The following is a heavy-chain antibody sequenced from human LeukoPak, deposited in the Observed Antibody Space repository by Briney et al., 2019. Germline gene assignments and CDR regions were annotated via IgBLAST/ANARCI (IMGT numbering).Heavy chain of an antibody. CDR2: IYYSGST. CDR1: GGSISSSSYY. J-gene: IGHJ4*02. V-gene: IGHV4-39*01. CDR3: ARHGPVGATREYFDY. D-gene: IGHD1-26*01. Sequence: SETLSLTCTVSGGSISSSSYYWGWIRQPPGKGLEWIGSIYYSGSTYYNPSLKSRVTISVDTSKNRFSLKLSSVTAADTAVYYCARHGPVGATREYFDYWGQGTLVTVSS.